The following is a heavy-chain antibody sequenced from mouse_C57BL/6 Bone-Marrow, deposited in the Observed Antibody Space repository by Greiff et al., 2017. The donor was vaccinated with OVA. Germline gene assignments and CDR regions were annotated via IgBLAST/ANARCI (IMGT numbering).Heavy chain of an antibody. CDR1: GFTFSSYA. V-gene: IGHV5-9-1*02. J-gene: IGHJ1*03. CDR2: ISSGGDYI. D-gene: IGHD1-3*01. Sequence: EVKLMESGEGLVKPGGSLKLSCAASGFTFSSYAMSWVRQTPEKRLEWVAYISSGGDYIYYADTVKGRFTISRDNARNTLYLQMSSLKSEDTAMYCCTKVLADFDVLGTGTTVTVSS. CDR3: TKVLADFDV.